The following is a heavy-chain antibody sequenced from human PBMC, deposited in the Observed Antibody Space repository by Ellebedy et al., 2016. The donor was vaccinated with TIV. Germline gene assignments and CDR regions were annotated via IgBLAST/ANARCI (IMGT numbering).Heavy chain of an antibody. V-gene: IGHV3-9*01. CDR3: ARDPRPYLRYGHYDF. D-gene: IGHD3-9*01. J-gene: IGHJ4*02. Sequence: SLKISCAASGFTFDDYGMHWVRQAPGKGLEWVSGISWNSGSIGYADSVKGRFTISRDNAKNSLYLQMDNLRADDTAVYYCARDPRPYLRYGHYDFWGQGTLVTVSS. CDR2: ISWNSGSI. CDR1: GFTFDDYG.